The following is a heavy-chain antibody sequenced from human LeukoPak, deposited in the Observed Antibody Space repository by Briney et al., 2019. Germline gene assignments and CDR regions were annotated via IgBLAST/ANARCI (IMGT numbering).Heavy chain of an antibody. CDR2: IIPILGIA. V-gene: IGHV1-69*04. Sequence: GSSVKVSCKASGGTFSSYTISWVRQAPGPGLEWMGRIIPILGIANYAQKFQGRVTITADKSTSTAYMELSSLRSEDTAVYYCARDRIGSDTNWFDPWGQGTLVTVSS. J-gene: IGHJ5*02. CDR3: ARDRIGSDTNWFDP. CDR1: GGTFSSYT. D-gene: IGHD2-15*01.